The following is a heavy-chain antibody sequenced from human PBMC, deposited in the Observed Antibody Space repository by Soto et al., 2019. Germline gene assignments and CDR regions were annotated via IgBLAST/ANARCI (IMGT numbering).Heavy chain of an antibody. J-gene: IGHJ5*02. V-gene: IGHV3-7*01. D-gene: IGHD3-10*01. CDR1: GFTFSSYW. Sequence: EVQLVESGGGLVQPGGSLGLSCAASGFTFSSYWMSWVRLAPGKGLEWVAHIKQSGSDRYYVDSVRGRFTISRDNAKNSLYLQLNSLRVEDTARYYCASVKSWAVSPWGQGTLVTVSS. CDR2: IKQSGSDR. CDR3: ASVKSWAVSP.